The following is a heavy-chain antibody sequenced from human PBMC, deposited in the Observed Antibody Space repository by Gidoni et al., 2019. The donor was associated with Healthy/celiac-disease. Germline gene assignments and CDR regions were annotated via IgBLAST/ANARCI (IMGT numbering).Heavy chain of an antibody. V-gene: IGHV4-31*03. CDR2: IYYSGST. D-gene: IGHD3-10*01. Sequence: QVQLQESGPGLVKPSQTLSLTCTVSGGSIRRGGYYWRWIRQHPGKGLEWIGYIYYSGSTYYNPSLKSRVTISVDTSKNQFSLKLSSVTAADTAVYYCARADAGAYGSGSYGEDYYYYGMDVWGQGTTVTVSS. J-gene: IGHJ6*02. CDR3: ARADAGAYGSGSYGEDYYYYGMDV. CDR1: GGSIRRGGYY.